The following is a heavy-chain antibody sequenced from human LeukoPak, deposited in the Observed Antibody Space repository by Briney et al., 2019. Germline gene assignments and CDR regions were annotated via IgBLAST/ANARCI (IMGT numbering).Heavy chain of an antibody. Sequence: GRSLRLSCAASGFTFSTYGMHWVRQALGKGLEWVAVIWYDGSNKYYADSVKGRFTISRDNSKNTLYLQMNSLRAEDMAVYYCARDGVAVPGSTLYYMDVWGKGTTVTVSS. CDR1: GFTFSTYG. CDR3: ARDGVAVPGSTLYYMDV. J-gene: IGHJ6*03. D-gene: IGHD6-19*01. CDR2: IWYDGSNK. V-gene: IGHV3-33*01.